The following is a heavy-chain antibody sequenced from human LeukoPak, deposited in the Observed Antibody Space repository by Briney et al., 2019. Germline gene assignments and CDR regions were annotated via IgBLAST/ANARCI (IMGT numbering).Heavy chain of an antibody. V-gene: IGHV4-59*01. CDR1: GGSISSYY. Sequence: PSETLSLTCTASGGSISSYYWNWIRPPPGKGLEWIGYIYYSGSTNYNPSLKSRVTISLDTSKNQFSLKLSSVTAADTAVYYCARVSPDYYFDYWGQGTLVTVSS. CDR2: IYYSGST. D-gene: IGHD2-21*02. J-gene: IGHJ4*02. CDR3: ARVSPDYYFDY.